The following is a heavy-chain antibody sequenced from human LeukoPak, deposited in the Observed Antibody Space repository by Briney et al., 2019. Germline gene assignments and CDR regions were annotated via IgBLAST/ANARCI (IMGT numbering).Heavy chain of an antibody. D-gene: IGHD1-26*01. CDR1: GGSISSSSYY. CDR2: IYYSGST. V-gene: IGHV4-39*01. CDR3: ARQEVIVGAKDY. Sequence: SETLSLTCTVSGGSISSSSYYWGWIRQPPGKGLEWIGSIYYSGSTYYNPSLKSRVTISVDTSKNQFSLKLSSVTAADTAVYYCARQEVIVGAKDYWGQGTLVTVSS. J-gene: IGHJ4*02.